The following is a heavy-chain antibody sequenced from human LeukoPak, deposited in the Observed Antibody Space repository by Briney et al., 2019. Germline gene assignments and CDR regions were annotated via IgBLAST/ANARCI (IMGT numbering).Heavy chain of an antibody. J-gene: IGHJ4*02. V-gene: IGHV3-49*03. Sequence: GGSLRLSCTASGFSFSDYVMSWFRQAPGKGLEWVGFIRSKAYGGTTEYAASVKGRFTISRDDSKNIAYLQMNSLKTEDTAVYYCTSAGPYGEIKFDYWGQGTLVTVSS. CDR2: IRSKAYGGTT. CDR1: GFSFSDYV. D-gene: IGHD4-17*01. CDR3: TSAGPYGEIKFDY.